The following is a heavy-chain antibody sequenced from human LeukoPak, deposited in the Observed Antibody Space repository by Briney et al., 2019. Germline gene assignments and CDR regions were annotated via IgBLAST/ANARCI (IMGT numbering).Heavy chain of an antibody. J-gene: IGHJ4*02. Sequence: SSETLSLTCTVSGGSISSYYWSWIRQPPGKGLEWIGYIYYSGSTNYNPSLKSRVTISVDTSKNQFSLKLSSVTAADTAVYYCARSPDIVATTYYFDYWGQGTLVTVSS. CDR1: GGSISSYY. V-gene: IGHV4-59*08. D-gene: IGHD5-12*01. CDR3: ARSPDIVATTYYFDY. CDR2: IYYSGST.